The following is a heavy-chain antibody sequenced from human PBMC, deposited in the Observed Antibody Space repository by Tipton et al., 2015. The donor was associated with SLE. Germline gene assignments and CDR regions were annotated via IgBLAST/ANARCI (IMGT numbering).Heavy chain of an antibody. CDR3: AKDRYGDFPYYFDY. Sequence: SLRLSCAASGFTFSSYAMHWVRQAPGKGLEWVAVISYDGSNKYYADSVKGRFTISRDNSKNTLYLQMNSLRPEDTAVYYCAKDRYGDFPYYFDYWGQGTLVTVSS. V-gene: IGHV3-30-3*01. CDR1: GFTFSSYA. CDR2: ISYDGSNK. D-gene: IGHD3-3*01. J-gene: IGHJ4*02.